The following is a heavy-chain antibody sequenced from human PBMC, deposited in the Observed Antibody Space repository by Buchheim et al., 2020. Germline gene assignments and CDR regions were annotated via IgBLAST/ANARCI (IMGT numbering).Heavy chain of an antibody. J-gene: IGHJ4*02. CDR2: IYHSGST. D-gene: IGHD6-13*01. CDR3: AREFGSSWYSDY. CDR1: GASISDTKW. V-gene: IGHV4-4*02. Sequence: QVQLQESGPGLVKPSGTLSLTCAVSGASISDTKWWSWVRQPPGKGLEWIGEIYHSGSTNYNPSLMSRVTISLDKFKNQFSLNLSSVTVADTAVYYCAREFGSSWYSDYWGPGTL.